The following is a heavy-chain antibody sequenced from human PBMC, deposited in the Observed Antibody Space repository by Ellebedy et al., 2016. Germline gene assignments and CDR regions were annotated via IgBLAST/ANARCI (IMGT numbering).Heavy chain of an antibody. J-gene: IGHJ6*03. D-gene: IGHD2-2*01. V-gene: IGHV3-30*04. CDR2: ISYDGSGK. Sequence: GESLKISXAVSGFSFHTYAIHWVRQAPGKGLEWVAVISYDGSGKSYAESVKGRFTVSRGVTVSRENSKNMLYLQMNSLTAGDTAVYYCAKGSCNSIRCDEGTFYHYYMDVWGRGTTVSVSS. CDR1: GFSFHTYA. CDR3: AKGSCNSIRCDEGTFYHYYMDV.